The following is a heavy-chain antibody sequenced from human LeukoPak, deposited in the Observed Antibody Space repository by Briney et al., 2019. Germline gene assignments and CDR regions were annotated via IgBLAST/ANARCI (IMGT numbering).Heavy chain of an antibody. V-gene: IGHV3-53*01. Sequence: GGSLRLSCAASGFTFSSYAMSWVRQAPGKGLECVSLLYSDDSTYYADSVKGRFIISRDNSKNTLYLQMSSLRAEDTAVYYCARSYCSGGNCYSGRNVFDIWGQGTMVTVSS. CDR3: ARSYCSGGNCYSGRNVFDI. CDR1: GFTFSSYA. J-gene: IGHJ3*02. D-gene: IGHD2-15*01. CDR2: LYSDDST.